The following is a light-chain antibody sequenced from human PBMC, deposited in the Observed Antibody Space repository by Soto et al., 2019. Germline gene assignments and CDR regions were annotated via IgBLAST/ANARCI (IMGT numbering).Light chain of an antibody. V-gene: IGKV3-15*01. CDR2: GAS. CDR3: QPYNYWPPVT. CDR1: QGVGSN. Sequence: EIVMTQSPATLSVSPGERATLSCRASQGVGSNLAWYQHKPGQAPRLLIFGASTRATDIPARFSGSGSGTEFTLTISSVQSVDFAVYYCQPYNYWPPVTFGGGTKVEIK. J-gene: IGKJ4*01.